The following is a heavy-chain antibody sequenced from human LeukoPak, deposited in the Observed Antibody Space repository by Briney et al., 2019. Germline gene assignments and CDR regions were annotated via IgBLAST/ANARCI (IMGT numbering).Heavy chain of an antibody. J-gene: IGHJ6*02. D-gene: IGHD3-9*01. CDR2: IYYSGST. Sequence: SETLSLTCTVSGGSISSSSYYWGWIRQPPGKGLEWIGGIYYSGSTYYNPSLKSRVTISVDTSKNQFSLKLSSVTAADTAVYYCARDSLTHDILTGYYYYYGMDVWGQGTTVTVSS. CDR3: ARDSLTHDILTGYYYYYGMDV. CDR1: GGSISSSSYY. V-gene: IGHV4-39*07.